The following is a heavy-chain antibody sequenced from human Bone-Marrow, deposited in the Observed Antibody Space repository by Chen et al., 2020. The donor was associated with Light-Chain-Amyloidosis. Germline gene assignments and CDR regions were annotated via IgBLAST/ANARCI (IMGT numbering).Heavy chain of an antibody. V-gene: IGHV3-48*01. Sequence: EVQLVESGGGLVQPGGSLRPSCAASGFTFGTYSMNWVRQAPGKGLEWVSYISSSGTIYYADSVKGRFTISRDNAKKRLYLQMNSLRAEDTAVYYCARDYDFWSGYFLYWGQGTLVTVSS. CDR1: GFTFGTYS. CDR2: ISSSGTI. CDR3: ARDYDFWSGYFLY. D-gene: IGHD3-3*01. J-gene: IGHJ4*02.